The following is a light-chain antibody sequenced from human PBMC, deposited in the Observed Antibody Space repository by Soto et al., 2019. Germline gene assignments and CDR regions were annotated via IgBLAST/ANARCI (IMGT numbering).Light chain of an antibody. V-gene: IGKV3-20*01. Sequence: IVLTQSPGTLSLSPGVRATLSCRASQSVSSSYLAWYQQKPGQAPRLLIYGASSRATGIPDRFSGSGSGTDVTLTISRLEPEDFAVYYCQQYGTWTFGQGTKVEIK. CDR2: GAS. CDR3: QQYGTWT. CDR1: QSVSSSY. J-gene: IGKJ1*01.